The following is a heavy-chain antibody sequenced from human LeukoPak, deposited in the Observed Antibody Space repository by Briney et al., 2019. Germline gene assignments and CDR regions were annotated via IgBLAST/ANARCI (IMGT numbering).Heavy chain of an antibody. CDR3: ARLKGSTSCYCDY. J-gene: IGHJ4*02. D-gene: IGHD2-2*01. CDR2: ISYDGSNK. V-gene: IGHV3-30*03. Sequence: GGSLRLSCAASGFTFSSYGMHWVRQAPGKGLEWVAVISYDGSNKYYADSVKGRFTISRDNSKNTLNLQMNSLRAEDTAVYYCARLKGSTSCYCDYWGQGTLVTVSS. CDR1: GFTFSSYG.